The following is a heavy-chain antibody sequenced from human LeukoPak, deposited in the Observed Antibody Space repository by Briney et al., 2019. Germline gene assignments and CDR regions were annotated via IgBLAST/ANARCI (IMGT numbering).Heavy chain of an antibody. CDR2: ISSSSSYI. CDR3: ARVGLDNTGWHISRFDP. Sequence: GGSLRLSCAASGFTFSSYSMNWVRQAPGKGLEWVSSISSSSSYIYYADSVKGRFTISRDNAKNSLYLQMNSLRAEDTAIYYCARVGLDNTGWHISRFDPWGQGTLVTVSS. D-gene: IGHD6-19*01. V-gene: IGHV3-21*04. J-gene: IGHJ5*02. CDR1: GFTFSSYS.